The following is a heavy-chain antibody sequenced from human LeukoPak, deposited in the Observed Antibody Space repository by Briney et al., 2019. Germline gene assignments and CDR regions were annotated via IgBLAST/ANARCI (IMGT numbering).Heavy chain of an antibody. CDR2: ISAQHGQT. CDR3: AGSLGYCTSNVCYLKY. D-gene: IGHD2-8*01. CDR1: GYSENFYG. V-gene: IGHV1-18*01. Sequence: GASVKVSCKTSGYSENFYGIIWVRQLAPQEREWMGWISAQHGQTEYAPNSQDRVTMTTDTYTNTAYMELRSLRSDDTAVYYCAGSLGYCTSNVCYLKYWGQGTLVTVSS. J-gene: IGHJ4*02.